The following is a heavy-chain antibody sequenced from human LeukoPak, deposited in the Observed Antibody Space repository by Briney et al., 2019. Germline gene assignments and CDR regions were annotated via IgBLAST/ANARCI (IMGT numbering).Heavy chain of an antibody. V-gene: IGHV3-23*01. Sequence: GGSLRLSCAASGFTFSTYAMSWVRQAPGKGLEWVSTISGSGANTYYADSVRGRFTISRDNSKNTVYLHMNSLRAEDTAVYYRAKERAGYTNPYYFDYWGQGTLVTVSS. CDR1: GFTFSTYA. D-gene: IGHD3-16*02. CDR3: AKERAGYTNPYYFDY. J-gene: IGHJ4*02. CDR2: ISGSGANT.